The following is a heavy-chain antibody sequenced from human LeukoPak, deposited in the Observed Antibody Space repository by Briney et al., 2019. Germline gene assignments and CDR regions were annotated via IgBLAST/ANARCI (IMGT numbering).Heavy chain of an antibody. V-gene: IGHV4-59*08. CDR1: GGSISSYY. Sequence: SETLSLTCTVSGGSISSYYWSWTRQPPGKGLEWIGYIYYSGSTNYNPSLKSRVTISVDTSKNQFSLKLSSVTAADTAVYYCARMISGSVYFDYWGQGTLVTVSS. CDR3: ARMISGSVYFDY. CDR2: IYYSGST. J-gene: IGHJ4*02. D-gene: IGHD3/OR15-3a*01.